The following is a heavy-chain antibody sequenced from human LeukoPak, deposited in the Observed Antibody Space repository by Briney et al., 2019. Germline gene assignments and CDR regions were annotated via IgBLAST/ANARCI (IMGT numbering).Heavy chain of an antibody. CDR3: ARGASMVRGVIPSEGYYGMDV. Sequence: ASVKVSSKASGYTFTSYAMHWVSQAPGQRLGWMGWINTSNGNTKYSQKFQGRVTITRDKSASTAYMELSSLRSEDTAVYYCARGASMVRGVIPSEGYYGMDVWGKGTTVTVSS. J-gene: IGHJ6*04. CDR2: INTSNGNT. D-gene: IGHD3-10*01. CDR1: GYTFTSYA. V-gene: IGHV1-3*04.